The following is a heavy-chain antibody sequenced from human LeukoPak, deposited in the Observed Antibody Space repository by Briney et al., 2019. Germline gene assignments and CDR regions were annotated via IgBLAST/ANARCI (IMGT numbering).Heavy chain of an antibody. Sequence: GGTLRLSCAASGFTFSRNGMTWVRQAPGKGLEWVSAISGSGGSTYYADSVKGRFTISRDNSKNTLYLQMNSLRAEDTAVYYCAKDRRAGSYDYWGQGTLVTVSS. D-gene: IGHD3-10*01. CDR3: AKDRRAGSYDY. J-gene: IGHJ4*02. CDR2: ISGSGGST. CDR1: GFTFSRNG. V-gene: IGHV3-23*01.